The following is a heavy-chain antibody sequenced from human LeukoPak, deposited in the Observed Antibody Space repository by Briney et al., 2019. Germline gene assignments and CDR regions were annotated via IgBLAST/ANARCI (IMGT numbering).Heavy chain of an antibody. Sequence: ASVKVSCKTSGFTFTSYGISWVRQAPGQGLEWVGCISCYNGNTNYAQKFRGRLTMTTDTSTTTAYMELRSLRSDDTAVYYCAKDRSSSAREDWGQGTLVTVSS. CDR1: GFTFTSYG. D-gene: IGHD6-13*01. J-gene: IGHJ4*02. CDR3: AKDRSSSARED. CDR2: ISCYNGNT. V-gene: IGHV1-18*01.